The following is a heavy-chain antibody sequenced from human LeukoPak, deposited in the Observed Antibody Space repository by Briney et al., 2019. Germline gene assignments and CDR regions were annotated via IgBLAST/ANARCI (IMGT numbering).Heavy chain of an antibody. D-gene: IGHD3-10*01. V-gene: IGHV3-74*01. CDR3: ARDQPWGVANY. CDR1: GFTLSTYW. CDR2: INSDGSST. J-gene: IGHJ4*02. Sequence: GGSLRLSCAASGFTLSTYWMVWVRQVPGKGLVWVSRINSDGSSTTYVDSVKGRFTISRDNAKNTLYLQMNSLRGDDTAVYYCARDQPWGVANYWGQGTLVTVSS.